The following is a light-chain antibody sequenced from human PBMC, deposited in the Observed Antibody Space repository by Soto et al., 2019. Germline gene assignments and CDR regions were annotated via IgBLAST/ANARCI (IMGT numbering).Light chain of an antibody. CDR3: CSYAGGTVV. J-gene: IGLJ2*01. V-gene: IGLV2-23*01. Sequence: QSALTQPASVSGSPGQSITISCTGTSSDVGSYNLVSWYQQHPGKAPKLMIYEGSKRPSGVSNRFSGSKSGNTASLTISGLQAEDEADYYCCSYAGGTVVFGGGTKLTVI. CDR2: EGS. CDR1: SSDVGSYNL.